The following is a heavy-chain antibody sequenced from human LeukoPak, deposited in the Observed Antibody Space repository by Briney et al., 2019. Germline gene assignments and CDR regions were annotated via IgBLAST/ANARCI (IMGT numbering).Heavy chain of an antibody. CDR1: GGSISTNNW. D-gene: IGHD6-19*01. V-gene: IGHV4-4*02. J-gene: IGHJ4*02. CDR2: IFYIGGT. Sequence: PSGTLSLTCAVSGGSISTNNWWHWVRQSPGKGLEWMGEIFYIGGTNYNPSLKSRVTMSVDTSKNQFSLNVKSVTAADTAMYYCARFVVGQWLINYWGQGALVTVSS. CDR3: ARFVVGQWLINY.